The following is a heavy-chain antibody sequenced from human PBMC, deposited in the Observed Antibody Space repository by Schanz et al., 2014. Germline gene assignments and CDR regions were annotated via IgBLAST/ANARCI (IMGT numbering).Heavy chain of an antibody. J-gene: IGHJ6*03. CDR2: FIPILDVG. D-gene: IGHD5-12*01. CDR3: ARVDSGYDSHLYYYYYYMDV. CDR1: RSTFSSYT. V-gene: IGHV1-69*02. Sequence: QVQLVQSGAEVKKPGSSVKVSCKASRSTFSSYTISWVRQARGQGLEWVGRFIPILDVGNYAQQFQGRVTFTADKSTSTAYMELSSLKSEDTAVYYCARVDSGYDSHLYYYYYYMDVWGKGTTVTVSS.